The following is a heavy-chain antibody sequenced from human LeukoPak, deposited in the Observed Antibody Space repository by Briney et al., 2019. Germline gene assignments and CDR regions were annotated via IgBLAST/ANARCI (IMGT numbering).Heavy chain of an antibody. J-gene: IGHJ5*02. D-gene: IGHD3-3*01. Sequence: GGSLRLSCAASGFTFSSYAMSWVRQAPGQGLEWVSAISGSGDDTSYADSVKGRFTISRDNSKNTLYLQMNSLRSEDTAVYYCARDDFPPRGLRFLEWLSPSNWFDPWGQGTLVTVSS. V-gene: IGHV3-23*01. CDR2: ISGSGDDT. CDR3: ARDDFPPRGLRFLEWLSPSNWFDP. CDR1: GFTFSSYA.